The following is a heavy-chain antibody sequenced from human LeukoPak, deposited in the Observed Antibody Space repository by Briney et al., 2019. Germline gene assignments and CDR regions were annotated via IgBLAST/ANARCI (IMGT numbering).Heavy chain of an antibody. V-gene: IGHV3-23*01. J-gene: IGHJ4*02. CDR1: GFTVSSNY. CDR2: ISGISDYT. CDR3: AKRLDYFDY. Sequence: PGGSLRLSCAASGFTVSSNYMSWVRQAPGKGLEWVSTISGISDYTYYADSVKGRFTISRDNSKNTLYLQMNSLRAEDTAVYYCAKRLDYFDYWGQGTLVTVSS.